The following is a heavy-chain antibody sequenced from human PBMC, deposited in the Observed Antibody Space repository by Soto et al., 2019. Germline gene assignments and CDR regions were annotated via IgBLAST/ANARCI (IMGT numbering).Heavy chain of an antibody. Sequence: GGALRLSCAASGIMFGQYAMSWVRLAPGTGLEWVSAVTSGGSAYYADSVKGRFTISRDNSNRTLYLQMNSLRAEDTAVYYCAKPPQGKYYFDSWGQGTLVTVSS. CDR3: AKPPQGKYYFDS. CDR2: VTSGGSA. CDR1: GIMFGQYA. J-gene: IGHJ4*02. V-gene: IGHV3-23*01.